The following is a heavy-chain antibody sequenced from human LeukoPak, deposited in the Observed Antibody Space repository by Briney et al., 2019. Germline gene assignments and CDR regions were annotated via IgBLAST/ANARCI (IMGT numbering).Heavy chain of an antibody. V-gene: IGHV3-23*01. J-gene: IGHJ4*02. Sequence: QSGGSLRLTCAASGFTFSSYAMSWVRQAPGKGLEWVSAISGSGGSTYYADSVKGRFTISRDNSKNTLYLQMNSLRAEDTAVYYCAKLLPLGCSSTSCYEDWGQGTLVTVSS. CDR2: ISGSGGST. CDR3: AKLLPLGCSSTSCYED. CDR1: GFTFSSYA. D-gene: IGHD2-2*01.